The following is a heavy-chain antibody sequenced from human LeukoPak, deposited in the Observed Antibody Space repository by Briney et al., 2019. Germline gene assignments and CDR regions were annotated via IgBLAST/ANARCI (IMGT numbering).Heavy chain of an antibody. V-gene: IGHV4-34*01. CDR1: VGSFSGYY. D-gene: IGHD3-10*01. CDR2: INHSGST. J-gene: IGHJ6*03. CDR3: ARGYYGSGSHCCHMDV. Sequence: KPSETLSLTCAVYVGSFSGYYWSWIRQPPGKGLEWIGEINHSGSTNYNSSLKSRVTISVDTSKNQFSLKLSSATAADTAVYYCARGYYGSGSHCCHMDVWGKGTTITVS.